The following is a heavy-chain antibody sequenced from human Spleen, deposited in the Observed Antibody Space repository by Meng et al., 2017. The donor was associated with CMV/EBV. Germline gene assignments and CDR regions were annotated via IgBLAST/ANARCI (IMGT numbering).Heavy chain of an antibody. D-gene: IGHD2-2*01. J-gene: IGHJ4*02. CDR3: ARGVDYEAPDANDY. CDR1: GYTFSSYG. Sequence: ASVKVSCKASGYTFSSYGISWVRQAPGQGLEWMGWISVYNGDTKFSQKVQGRLTMSTDTSTSTAYMELRSLRSDDTAVYFCARGVDYEAPDANDYWGQGTLVTVSS. V-gene: IGHV1-18*01. CDR2: ISVYNGDT.